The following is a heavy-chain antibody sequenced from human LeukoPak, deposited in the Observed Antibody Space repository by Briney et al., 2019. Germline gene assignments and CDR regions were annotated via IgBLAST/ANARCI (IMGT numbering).Heavy chain of an antibody. J-gene: IGHJ3*02. Sequence: SETLSLTCTVSGGSISSYYWSWIRQPPGKGLEWIGYIYYSGSTNYNPSLKSRVTISVDTSKNQFSLKLSSVTAADTAVHYCARVSLAAGFDAFDIWGQGTMVTVSS. CDR3: ARVSLAAGFDAFDI. CDR2: IYYSGST. V-gene: IGHV4-59*01. D-gene: IGHD6-13*01. CDR1: GGSISSYY.